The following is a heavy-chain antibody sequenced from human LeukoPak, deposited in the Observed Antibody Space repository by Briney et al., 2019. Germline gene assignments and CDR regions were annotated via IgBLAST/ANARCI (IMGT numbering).Heavy chain of an antibody. CDR2: MNPNSGNT. V-gene: IGHV1-8*01. CDR3: ARPRDSSGWVDY. Sequence: ASVKVSCKASGYTFTSYDINWVRQATGQGLEWMGWMNPNSGNTGYAQKFQGRVTMTRNTSISTAYMELSSLRSEDTAMYYCARPRDSSGWVDYWGQGTLVTVSS. J-gene: IGHJ4*02. D-gene: IGHD6-19*01. CDR1: GYTFTSYD.